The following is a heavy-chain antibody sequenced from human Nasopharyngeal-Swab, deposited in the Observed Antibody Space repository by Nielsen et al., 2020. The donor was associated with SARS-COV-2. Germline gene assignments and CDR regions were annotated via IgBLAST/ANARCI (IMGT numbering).Heavy chain of an antibody. Sequence: VRQAPGKGLEWVANIKQDGSEKDYVDSVKGRFTISRDNAKNSLYLQMNSLRAEDTAVYYCARDADSGSYAPVGMDVWGQGTTVTVSS. J-gene: IGHJ6*02. CDR2: IKQDGSEK. CDR3: ARDADSGSYAPVGMDV. V-gene: IGHV3-7*01. D-gene: IGHD1-26*01.